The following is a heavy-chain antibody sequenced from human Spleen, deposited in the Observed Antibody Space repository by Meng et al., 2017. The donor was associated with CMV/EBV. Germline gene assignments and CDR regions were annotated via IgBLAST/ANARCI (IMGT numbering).Heavy chain of an antibody. CDR1: GFTFSSYE. CDR2: ISSSGSTI. J-gene: IGHJ4*02. D-gene: IGHD3-10*01. Sequence: LSLTCAASGFTFSSYEMNWVRQAPGKGLEWVSYISSSGSTIYYADSVKGRFTISRDNAKNSLYLQMNSLRAEDTAVYYCARDLVDGSGSFVPFDYWGQGTLVTVSS. CDR3: ARDLVDGSGSFVPFDY. V-gene: IGHV3-48*03.